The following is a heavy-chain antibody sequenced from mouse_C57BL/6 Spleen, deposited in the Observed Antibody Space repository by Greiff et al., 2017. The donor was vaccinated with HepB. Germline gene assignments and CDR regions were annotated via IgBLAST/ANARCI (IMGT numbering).Heavy chain of an antibody. CDR3: ARGDYGSYFDV. D-gene: IGHD1-1*01. CDR2: IYPGDGDT. J-gene: IGHJ1*03. CDR1: GYAFSSYW. Sequence: VQRVESGAELVKPGASVKISCKASGYAFSSYWMNWVKQRPGKGLEWIGQIYPGDGDTNYNGKFKGKATLTADKSSSTAYMQLSSLTSEDSAVYFCARGDYGSYFDVWGTGTTVTVSS. V-gene: IGHV1-80*01.